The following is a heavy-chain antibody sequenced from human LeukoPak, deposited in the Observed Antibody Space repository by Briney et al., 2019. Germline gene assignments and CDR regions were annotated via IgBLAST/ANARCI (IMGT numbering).Heavy chain of an antibody. D-gene: IGHD2-2*02. CDR1: GFTVSGNY. V-gene: IGHV3-66*02. J-gene: IGHJ3*02. Sequence: GGSLRLSCAASGFTVSGNYMTWVRQAPGKGLEWVSLIYSGGDTYYADSVKGRFTISRDNSKNTLYIQMNSLRADDTAVYYCATRYCSSTSCYRGAFDIWGQGTMVTVSS. CDR3: ATRYCSSTSCYRGAFDI. CDR2: IYSGGDT.